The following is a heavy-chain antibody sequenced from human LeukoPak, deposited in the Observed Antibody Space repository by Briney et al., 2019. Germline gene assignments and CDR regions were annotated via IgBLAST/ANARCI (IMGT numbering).Heavy chain of an antibody. D-gene: IGHD3-10*01. J-gene: IGHJ6*02. V-gene: IGHV4-34*01. CDR3: ARHLVRGVMSYYYYGMDV. Sequence: SETLSLTCAVYGGSFSGYYWSWIRQPPGKGLEWIGEINHSGSTNYNPSLKSRVTISGDTFKNQLSLKLSSVTAADTAVYYCARHLVRGVMSYYYYGMDVWGQGTTVTVSS. CDR1: GGSFSGYY. CDR2: INHSGST.